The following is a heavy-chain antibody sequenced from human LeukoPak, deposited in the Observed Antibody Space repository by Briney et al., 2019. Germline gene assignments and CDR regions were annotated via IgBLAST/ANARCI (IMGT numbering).Heavy chain of an antibody. D-gene: IGHD3-3*01. CDR1: GGTFSSYT. V-gene: IGHV1-69*02. CDR2: IIPILGIA. CDR3: ARALVTIWSGYLNN. Sequence: SVKVSCKASGGTFSSYTISWVRQAPGQGLEWMGRIIPILGIANYAQKFQGRVTITADKSTSTAYMELSSLRSGDTAVYYCARALVTIWSGYLNNWGQGTLVTVSS. J-gene: IGHJ4*02.